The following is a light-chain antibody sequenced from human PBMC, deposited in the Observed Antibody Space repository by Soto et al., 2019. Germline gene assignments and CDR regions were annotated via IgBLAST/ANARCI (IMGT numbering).Light chain of an antibody. CDR2: KVS. CDR1: PSLAYGDGNTY. J-gene: IGKJ4*01. CDR3: EQGTHWPLT. V-gene: IGKV2-30*01. Sequence: EVVMPQSPLSLPVTLGPPASISCRSCPSLAYGDGNTYLNWFQQRPSQSPTPLIYKVSNRDSVVPATFGGRSSCADFTLIISRVETEDVVVSYCEQGTHWPLTFGGGTKVEIK.